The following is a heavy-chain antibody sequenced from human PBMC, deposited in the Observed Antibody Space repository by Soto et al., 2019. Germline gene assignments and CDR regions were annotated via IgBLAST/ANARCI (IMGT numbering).Heavy chain of an antibody. CDR1: GASVSTSDW. D-gene: IGHD2-15*01. CDR2: SHHSGGT. V-gene: IGHV4-4*02. Sequence: QVRLQESGPGLVKPSGTLSLTCAVSGASVSTSDWWSWVRQPPGKGLEWIGESHHSGGTNYNPSLKSRVPISVDTSNNQFSLRLSSVTAADTAVYYCARKVVVVVAARSLEYFQHWGQGTLVSVSS. J-gene: IGHJ1*01. CDR3: ARKVVVVVAARSLEYFQH.